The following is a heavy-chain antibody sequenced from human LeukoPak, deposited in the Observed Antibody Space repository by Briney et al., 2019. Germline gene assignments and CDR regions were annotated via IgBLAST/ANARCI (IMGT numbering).Heavy chain of an antibody. Sequence: ASVKVSCKASGYTFTSYGISWVRQAPGQGLEWMGWISAYNGNTNYAQKLQGRVTMTTDTSTSTAYMELRSLRSDDTAVYYCATGTGGARGSYLPAEYFQHWGQGTLVTVSS. CDR1: GYTFTSYG. J-gene: IGHJ1*01. D-gene: IGHD1-26*01. CDR3: ATGTGGARGSYLPAEYFQH. V-gene: IGHV1-18*01. CDR2: ISAYNGNT.